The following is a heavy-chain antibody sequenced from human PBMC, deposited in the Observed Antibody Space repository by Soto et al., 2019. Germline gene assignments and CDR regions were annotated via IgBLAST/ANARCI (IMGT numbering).Heavy chain of an antibody. CDR3: VGALTYEVPYYYYGMDV. V-gene: IGHV3-7*01. Sequence: GGSLSLSCEASGFMFSTYLMSWVRQAPGKGLEWVANIKQGGNEKFYVDSVKGRFTISRDNAKKSLFLQMNSLRPEDTAVYYCVGALTYEVPYYYYGMDVWGQGTPVTV. CDR1: GFMFSTYL. CDR2: IKQGGNEK. D-gene: IGHD3-16*01. J-gene: IGHJ6*02.